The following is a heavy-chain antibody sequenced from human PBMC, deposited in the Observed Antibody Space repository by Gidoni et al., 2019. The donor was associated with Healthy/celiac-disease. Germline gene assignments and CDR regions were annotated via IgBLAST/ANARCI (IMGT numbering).Heavy chain of an antibody. CDR1: GFTFSSYA. D-gene: IGHD1-26*01. CDR3: ARENSGSYGD. J-gene: IGHJ4*02. Sequence: QVQPVESGGGVVQPGRSLRLSCSASGFTFSSYAMHWVRQAPGKGLESVAVISYEGSNKYYADSVKGRFTISRDNSKNTMYLQMNSLRAEDTAVYYCARENSGSYGDWGQGTLVTVSS. CDR2: ISYEGSNK. V-gene: IGHV3-30*01.